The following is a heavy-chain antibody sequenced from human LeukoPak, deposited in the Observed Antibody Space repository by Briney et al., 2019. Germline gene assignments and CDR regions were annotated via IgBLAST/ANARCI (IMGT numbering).Heavy chain of an antibody. Sequence: GRSLRLSCAASGFTFSSYAMHWVRQAPGKGLEWVAVISYDGSNKYYADSVKGRFTISRDNSKNTLYLQMNSLRAEDTAVYYCARGLGYDSSALLGGVFDIWAQGKMVTVSS. J-gene: IGHJ3*02. CDR1: GFTFSSYA. D-gene: IGHD3-22*01. V-gene: IGHV3-30-3*01. CDR2: ISYDGSNK. CDR3: ARGLGYDSSALLGGVFDI.